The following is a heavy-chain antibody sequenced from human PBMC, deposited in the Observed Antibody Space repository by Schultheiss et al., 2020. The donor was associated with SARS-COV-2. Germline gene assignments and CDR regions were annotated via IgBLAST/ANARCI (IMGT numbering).Heavy chain of an antibody. CDR1: GFTFSSYA. CDR3: ARELEYSSSQTDY. Sequence: GGSLRLSCAASGFTFSSYAMHWVRQAPGKGLEWVAVISYDGSNKYYADSVKGRFTISRDNSKNTLYLQMNSLRAEDTAVYYCARELEYSSSQTDYWGQGTLVTVSS. J-gene: IGHJ4*02. V-gene: IGHV3-30*01. D-gene: IGHD6-6*01. CDR2: ISYDGSNK.